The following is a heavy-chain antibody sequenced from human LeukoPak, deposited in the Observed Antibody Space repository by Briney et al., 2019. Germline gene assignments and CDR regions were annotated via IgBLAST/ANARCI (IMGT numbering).Heavy chain of an antibody. V-gene: IGHV1-18*01. CDR1: GYTFTSYG. D-gene: IGHD1-26*01. Sequence: ASVKVSCKASGYTFTSYGISWVRRAPGQGLEWMGWISAYNGNTNYAQKLQGRVTMTTDTSTSIVYMELRSLRSDDTAVYYCARDPEVGATVFDYWGQGTLVTVSS. CDR3: ARDPEVGATVFDY. J-gene: IGHJ4*02. CDR2: ISAYNGNT.